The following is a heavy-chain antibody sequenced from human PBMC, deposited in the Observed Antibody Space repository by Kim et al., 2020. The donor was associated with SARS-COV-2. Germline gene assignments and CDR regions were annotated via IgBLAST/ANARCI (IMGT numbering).Heavy chain of an antibody. V-gene: IGHV3-9*01. D-gene: IGHD6-13*01. Sequence: GGSLRLSCAASGFTFDDYAMHWVRQAPGKGLEWVSGISWNSGSIGYADSVKGRFTISRDNAKNSLYLQMNSLRAEDTALYYCAKDKDGDSSSCQFDYWGQGTLVTVSS. CDR3: AKDKDGDSSSCQFDY. CDR1: GFTFDDYA. J-gene: IGHJ4*02. CDR2: ISWNSGSI.